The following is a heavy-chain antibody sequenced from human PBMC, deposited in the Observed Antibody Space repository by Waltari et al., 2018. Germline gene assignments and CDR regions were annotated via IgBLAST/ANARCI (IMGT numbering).Heavy chain of an antibody. CDR1: GGSIRSQY. Sequence: QVQLQESGPGLVKPSETLSLTCTVSGGSIRSQYWSWIRQPPGKGLEWIGYIYYSGSTNYNPSLKSRVTISVDTSKNQFSLKLSSMTAADTAVYYCAREAGLKYGAFDIWGQGTMVTVSS. CDR3: AREAGLKYGAFDI. J-gene: IGHJ3*02. V-gene: IGHV4-59*11. CDR2: IYYSGST. D-gene: IGHD6-13*01.